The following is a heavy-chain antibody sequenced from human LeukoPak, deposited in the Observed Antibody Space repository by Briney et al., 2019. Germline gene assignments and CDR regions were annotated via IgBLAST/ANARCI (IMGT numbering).Heavy chain of an antibody. J-gene: IGHJ3*02. D-gene: IGHD3-22*01. Sequence: ASVRVSCKTSGYTFTNYDINWVRQATGQGLEWMGWMNPNSGNTGYAQKFQGRVTMTRDTSISTAYMELSRLRSDDTAVYYCARAMYYYDSSGYYFLDAFDIWGQGTMVTVSS. CDR3: ARAMYYYDSSGYYFLDAFDI. CDR2: MNPNSGNT. CDR1: GYTFTNYD. V-gene: IGHV1-8*01.